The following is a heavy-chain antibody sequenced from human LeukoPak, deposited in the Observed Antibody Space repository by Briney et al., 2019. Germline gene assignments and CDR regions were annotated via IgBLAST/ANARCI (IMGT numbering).Heavy chain of an antibody. CDR3: ASYKRNAFDI. J-gene: IGHJ3*02. CDR1: GGSISSYY. V-gene: IGHV4-59*01. CDR2: IYYSGST. Sequence: SETLSLTCTVSGGSISSYYWSWIRQPPGKGLEWIGYIYYSGSTNYNPSLKSRVTISVDTSKNQFSLKLCSVTAADTAVYYCASYKRNAFDIWGQGTMVTVSS. D-gene: IGHD1-1*01.